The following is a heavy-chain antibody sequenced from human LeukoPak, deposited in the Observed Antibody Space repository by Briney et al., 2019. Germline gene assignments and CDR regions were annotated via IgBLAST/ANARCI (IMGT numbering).Heavy chain of an antibody. Sequence: ASVKGSCKASGYTVTGYYMHLVRQSPGQGLEWLGWINPNSGGTDYAQKFEGRVTMTRDTSISTAYMELSRLRSDDTAVYYCARGTHILSTVRGYNWFDPWGQGTLVTVSS. J-gene: IGHJ5*02. V-gene: IGHV1-2*02. D-gene: IGHD4-17*01. CDR2: INPNSGGT. CDR1: GYTVTGYY. CDR3: ARGTHILSTVRGYNWFDP.